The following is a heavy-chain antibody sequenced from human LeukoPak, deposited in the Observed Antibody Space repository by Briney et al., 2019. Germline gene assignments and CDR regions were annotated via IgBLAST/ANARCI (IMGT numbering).Heavy chain of an antibody. J-gene: IGHJ5*02. CDR1: GFTFSTYS. V-gene: IGHV3-48*04. Sequence: GGSLRLSCAASGFTFSTYSMNWVRQAPGKGLEWVSYITSSSSTMFYADSVKGRFTISRDNAKNTLYLQMNSLRAEDTAVYYCARRVTNYGDYPWGQGTLVTVSS. CDR3: ARRVTNYGDYP. CDR2: ITSSSSTM. D-gene: IGHD4-17*01.